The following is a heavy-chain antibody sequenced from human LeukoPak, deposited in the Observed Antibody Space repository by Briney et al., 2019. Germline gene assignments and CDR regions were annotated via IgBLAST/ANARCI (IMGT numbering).Heavy chain of an antibody. V-gene: IGHV3-48*04. D-gene: IGHD1-26*01. CDR2: ISISSSII. CDR1: GFTFSSYS. J-gene: IGHJ6*03. CDR3: ARDPYSGNYGNYYYYYMDV. Sequence: GGSLRLSCAASGFTFSSYSMNWVRQAPGKGLEWVSYISISSSIIYYADSVKGRFTISRDNAKNSLYLQMNSLGPEDTAVYYCARDPYSGNYGNYYYYYMDVWGKGTTVTISS.